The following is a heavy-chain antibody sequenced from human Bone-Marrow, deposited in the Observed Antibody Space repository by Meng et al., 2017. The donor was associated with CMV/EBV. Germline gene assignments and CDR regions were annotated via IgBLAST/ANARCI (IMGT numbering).Heavy chain of an antibody. CDR2: INGDGSIT. J-gene: IGHJ4*02. V-gene: IGHV3-74*01. CDR1: GFTFSGYW. CDR3: ARESYFYETSALGDF. D-gene: IGHD3-22*01. Sequence: GESLKISCAASGFTFSGYWMHWVRQAPGKGLVWVSRINGDGSITTYADSVKGRFTISRDNAKNTLYLQMNSLRAEDTAVFYCARESYFYETSALGDFWGQGTLVTVYS.